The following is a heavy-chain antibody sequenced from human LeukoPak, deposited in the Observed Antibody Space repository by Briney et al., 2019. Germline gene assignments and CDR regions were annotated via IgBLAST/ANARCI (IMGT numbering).Heavy chain of an antibody. D-gene: IGHD6-13*01. CDR3: SRRTAAGNWFDL. J-gene: IGHJ5*02. CDR2: ICPYDSDT. Sequence: XIGXVXQXXXXXXXWMGIICPYDSDTRYSPSFQGQVTISADKSISTAYLQWSSLKVSDTAMYYCSRRTAAGNWFDLWGQGSLVTVSS. CDR1: X. V-gene: IGHV5-51*01.